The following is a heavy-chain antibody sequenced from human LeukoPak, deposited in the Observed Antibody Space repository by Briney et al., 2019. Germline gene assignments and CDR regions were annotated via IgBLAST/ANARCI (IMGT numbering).Heavy chain of an antibody. V-gene: IGHV3-48*01. D-gene: IGHD2-15*01. J-gene: IGHJ4*02. CDR3: ARGDCSGGSCYLSLTTIDY. CDR1: GFSFSNYG. CDR2: ITGNGGTT. Sequence: GGSLRLSCAASGFSFSNYGMNWVRQAPGKGLEWVSGITGNGGTTYYADSVKGRFTISRDNAKNSLYLQMNSLRAEDTAVYYCARGDCSGGSCYLSLTTIDYWGQGTLVTVSS.